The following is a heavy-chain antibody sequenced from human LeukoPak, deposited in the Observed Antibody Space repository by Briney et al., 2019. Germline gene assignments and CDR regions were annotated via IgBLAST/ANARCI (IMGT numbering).Heavy chain of an antibody. V-gene: IGHV3-23*01. D-gene: IGHD6-19*01. CDR2: ISGSGGST. J-gene: IGHJ4*02. CDR1: GFTFSSYA. Sequence: PGGSLRLSCAASGFTFSSYAMSWVRQAPGKGLEWVSAISGSGGSTYYADSVKGRFTISRDNSKNTLYLQMSSLRAEDTAVYYCAKDRSSGWYGPGNFDYWGQGTLVTVSS. CDR3: AKDRSSGWYGPGNFDY.